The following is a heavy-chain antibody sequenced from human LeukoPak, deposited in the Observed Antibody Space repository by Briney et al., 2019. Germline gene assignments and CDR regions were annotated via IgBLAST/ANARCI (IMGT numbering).Heavy chain of an antibody. D-gene: IGHD1-26*01. CDR1: GFTFSSYE. V-gene: IGHV3-15*01. J-gene: IGHJ4*02. CDR2: IKSKTNGETR. Sequence: GGSLRLSCAASGFTFSSYEMNWVRQAPGKGLEWVGLIKSKTNGETRDYAAPVKGRFTIPRDDSDNTLYLQMNSLKNEDTAVYYCVTEVSGSFPRWGQGTLVTVSS. CDR3: VTEVSGSFPR.